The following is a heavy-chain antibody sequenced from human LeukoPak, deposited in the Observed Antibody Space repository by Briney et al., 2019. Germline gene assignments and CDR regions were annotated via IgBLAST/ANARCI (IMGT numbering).Heavy chain of an antibody. V-gene: IGHV4-4*07. CDR1: GDSISIYY. CDR2: IYSSGSA. CDR3: ARTRGGDYAHFDY. Sequence: SETLSLTCTVSGDSISIYYWSWVRQPAGKGLEWIARIYSSGSANYNPSLKNRVNMSVDTSKNQFSLNLTSVTAADTAVYYCARTRGGDYAHFDYWGQGTLVTVSS. D-gene: IGHD4-17*01. J-gene: IGHJ4*02.